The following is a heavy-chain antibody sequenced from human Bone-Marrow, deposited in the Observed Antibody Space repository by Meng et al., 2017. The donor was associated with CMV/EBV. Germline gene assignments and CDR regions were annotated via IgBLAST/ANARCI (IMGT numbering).Heavy chain of an antibody. D-gene: IGHD2-21*01. CDR2: INPSGGST. Sequence: ASVKVSCKASGYTFTSYYMHWVRQAPGQGLEWMGIINPSGGSTSYAQKFQGRVTMTRDTSTSTVYMELSSLRSEDTAVYYCARSAGAYCGGDCSALFWGQGTMVTVSS. V-gene: IGHV1-46*01. J-gene: IGHJ3*01. CDR1: GYTFTSYY. CDR3: ARSAGAYCGGDCSALF.